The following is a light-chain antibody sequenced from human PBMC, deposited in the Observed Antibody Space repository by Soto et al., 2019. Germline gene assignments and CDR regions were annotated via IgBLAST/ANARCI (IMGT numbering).Light chain of an antibody. J-gene: IGKJ1*01. Sequence: DIQMTQSPSTLSASVGDRVTITCRASQSISNWLAWYQQKPGKAPKLLIYKASSLESGVPARFSGSGSGTEFTLTISNLQPEDFASYYCQQYDSYPWTFGQGTKVEIK. CDR1: QSISNW. CDR3: QQYDSYPWT. CDR2: KAS. V-gene: IGKV1-5*03.